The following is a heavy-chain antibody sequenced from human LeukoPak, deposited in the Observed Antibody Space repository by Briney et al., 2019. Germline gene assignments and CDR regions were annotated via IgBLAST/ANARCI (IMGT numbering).Heavy chain of an antibody. V-gene: IGHV1-18*01. CDR3: ARKYCTNGVCYGFDY. D-gene: IGHD2-8*01. CDR2: ISAYNGNT. CDR1: GYTFTSYG. J-gene: IGHJ4*02. Sequence: ASVKVSCKASGYTFTSYGISWVRQAPGQGLEWMGCISAYNGNTNYAQKLQGRVTMTTDTSTSTAYMELRSLRSDDTAVYYCARKYCTNGVCYGFDYWGQGTLVTVSS.